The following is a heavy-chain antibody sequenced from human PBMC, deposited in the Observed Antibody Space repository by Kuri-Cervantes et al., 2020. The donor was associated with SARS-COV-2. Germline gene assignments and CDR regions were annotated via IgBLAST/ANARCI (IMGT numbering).Heavy chain of an antibody. CDR2: TYYRSKWYN. D-gene: IGHD5-18*01. CDR3: ARDSPGYSYGFSNVYFDY. CDR1: GDSVSSNSAA. V-gene: IGHV6-1*01. J-gene: IGHJ4*02. Sequence: SQTLSLTCAIPGDSVSSNSAAWNWIRQSPSRGLEWLGRTYYRSKWYNDYAVSVRSRITINPDTSKNQFSLQLNSVTPEDTAVYYCARDSPGYSYGFSNVYFDYWGQGTLVTVSS.